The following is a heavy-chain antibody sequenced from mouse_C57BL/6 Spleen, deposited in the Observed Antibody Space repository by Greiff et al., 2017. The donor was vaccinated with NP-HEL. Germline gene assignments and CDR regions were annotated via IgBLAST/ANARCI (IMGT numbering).Heavy chain of an antibody. CDR2: INPSTGGT. V-gene: IGHV1-42*01. D-gene: IGHD1-1*01. CDR3: ARDGSSLV. CDR1: GYSFTGYY. J-gene: IGHJ3*01. Sequence: VQLQQSGPELVKPGASVKISCKASGYSFTGYYMNWVKQSPEKSLEWIGEINPSTGGTTYNQKFKAKATLTVDKSSSTAYMQLKSLTSEDSAVYYCARDGSSLVWGQGTLVTVSA.